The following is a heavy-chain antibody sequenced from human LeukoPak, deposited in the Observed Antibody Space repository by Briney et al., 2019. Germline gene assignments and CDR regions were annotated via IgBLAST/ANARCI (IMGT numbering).Heavy chain of an antibody. V-gene: IGHV1-2*02. CDR2: INPNSGAT. D-gene: IGHD1-26*01. Sequence: ASVKVSCKASGYTFIDYYMHWVRQAPGQGLEWMGWINPNSGATTCAQKFQGRVTMTRDTSISTAYMELSSLTSDDTAVYYCARLAYSPTSTWGQGTLVTVSS. CDR3: ARLAYSPTST. J-gene: IGHJ5*02. CDR1: GYTFIDYY.